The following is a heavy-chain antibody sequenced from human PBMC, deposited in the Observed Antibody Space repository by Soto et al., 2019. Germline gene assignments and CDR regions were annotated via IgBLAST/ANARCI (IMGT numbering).Heavy chain of an antibody. CDR1: GYTFTRYT. Sequence: ASVKVSCKASGYTFTRYTMNWVRQAPGQRLEWMGWINPDNGNTKSSQKFQDRVIITRDTSASTAYIDLSSLRSEDTAVYYCARGIATGQLDPWGQGTLVTVSS. V-gene: IGHV1-3*01. CDR2: INPDNGNT. J-gene: IGHJ5*02. CDR3: ARGIATGQLDP. D-gene: IGHD2-15*01.